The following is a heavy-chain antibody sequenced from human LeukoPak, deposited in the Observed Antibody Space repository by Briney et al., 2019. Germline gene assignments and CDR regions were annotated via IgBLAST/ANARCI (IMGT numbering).Heavy chain of an antibody. CDR1: GGSISTYY. CDR3: TRNYDSSGYTTFGY. V-gene: IGHV4-59*01. Sequence: SETLSLTCTVSGGSISTYYWSWIRQPPGKGLEWIGHIYYSESTNYNPSLKSRVTIAVDTSKNHFSLKLSSVTAADTAVYYCTRNYDSSGYTTFGYWGRGTLVTVSS. D-gene: IGHD3-22*01. CDR2: IYYSEST. J-gene: IGHJ4*02.